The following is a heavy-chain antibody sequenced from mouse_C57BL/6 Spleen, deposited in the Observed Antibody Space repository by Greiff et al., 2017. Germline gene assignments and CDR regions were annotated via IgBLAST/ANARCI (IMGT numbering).Heavy chain of an antibody. V-gene: IGHV1-26*01. J-gene: IGHJ4*01. Sequence: VQLQQSGPELVKPGASVKISCKASGYTFTDYYMNWVKQSHGKSLEWIGDINPNNGGTSYNQKFKGKATLTVDKSSSTAYMALRSLTSEDSAVYYCARTSKGGMDYWGQGTSVTVSS. CDR3: ARTSKGGMDY. CDR1: GYTFTDYY. D-gene: IGHD2-10*02. CDR2: INPNNGGT.